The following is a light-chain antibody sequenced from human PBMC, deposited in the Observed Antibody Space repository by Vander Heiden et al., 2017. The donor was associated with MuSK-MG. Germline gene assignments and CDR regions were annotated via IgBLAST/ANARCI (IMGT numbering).Light chain of an antibody. V-gene: IGLV1-40*01. CDR2: GNS. Sequence: SGLTQPPSLSGGPGQRVTISCTGSSSNIGAGYDVHWYQQLPETAPKLLFVGNSNRPSGAPDRFSCSKSGTSGSPITTGVQAEEEADEYCHSSDTSINSSVFGGGTKFTVL. CDR3: HSSDTSINSSV. J-gene: IGLJ2*01. CDR1: SSNIGAGYD.